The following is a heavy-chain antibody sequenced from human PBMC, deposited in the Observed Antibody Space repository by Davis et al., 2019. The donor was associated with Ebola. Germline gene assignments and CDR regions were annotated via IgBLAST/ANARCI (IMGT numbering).Heavy chain of an antibody. D-gene: IGHD2-21*02. CDR3: ARGLPYCDGNCSWFFDL. CDR1: GYTFTDYY. J-gene: IGHJ2*01. V-gene: IGHV1-2*02. CDR2: SHPNGAAT. Sequence: ASVKVSCKTSGYTFTDYYIHWMRQAPGQGLEWMGWSHPNGAATKYAQKFQGRVTMTRDRSISTAYMELSSLTHDDTAVYYCARGLPYCDGNCSWFFDLWGRGTLVTVSS.